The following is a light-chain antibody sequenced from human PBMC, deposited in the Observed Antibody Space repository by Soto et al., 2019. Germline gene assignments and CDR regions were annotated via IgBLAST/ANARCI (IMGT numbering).Light chain of an antibody. J-gene: IGKJ4*01. Sequence: ESVLTQSPGTLSLSPGERATLSCRASQSVSGSYVAWYQQRPGQAPRLLIYGASSGATGIPDRFTGTRSGPEFTLPINTLQSEDFAIYYCQPYNNWPLTFAGGTKV. V-gene: IGKV3-20*01. CDR2: GAS. CDR3: QPYNNWPLT. CDR1: QSVSGSY.